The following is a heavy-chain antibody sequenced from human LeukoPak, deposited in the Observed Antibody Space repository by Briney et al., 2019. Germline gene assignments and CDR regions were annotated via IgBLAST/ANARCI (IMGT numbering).Heavy chain of an antibody. CDR3: ARSALIVPAARRYYFDY. J-gene: IGHJ4*02. V-gene: IGHV1-8*01. Sequence: ASVKVSCKASGYTFTSYDINWVRQATGQGLEWMGWMNPNSGNTGYVQKFQGRVTMTRNTSISTAYMELSSLRSEDTAVYYCARSALIVPAARRYYFDYWGQGTLVTVSS. CDR2: MNPNSGNT. CDR1: GYTFTSYD. D-gene: IGHD2-2*01.